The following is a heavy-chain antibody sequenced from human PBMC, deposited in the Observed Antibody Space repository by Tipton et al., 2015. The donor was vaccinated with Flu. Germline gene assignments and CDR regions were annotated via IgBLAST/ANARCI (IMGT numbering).Heavy chain of an antibody. V-gene: IGHV4-4*07. Sequence: TLSLTCTVSGGSISSYYWSWIRQPAGKGLEWIGRIYTSGSTNYNPSLKSRVTMSVDTSKNQFSLKLSSVTAADPAVYYCARSARIAAGYWYFDLWGRGTLVTVSS. J-gene: IGHJ2*01. CDR3: ARSARIAAGYWYFDL. CDR1: GGSISSYY. CDR2: IYTSGST. D-gene: IGHD6-13*01.